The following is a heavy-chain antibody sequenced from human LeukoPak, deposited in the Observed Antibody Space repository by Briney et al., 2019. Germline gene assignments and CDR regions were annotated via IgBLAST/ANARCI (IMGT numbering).Heavy chain of an antibody. CDR3: ATTVGSYFDY. CDR1: C. V-gene: IGHV4-31*02. CDR2: IYYSGST. D-gene: IGHD3-16*01. J-gene: IGHJ4*02. Sequence: CLSWIRQHPGKGLEWIGYIYYSGSTYYNPSLKSRVTMSADTSENQFSLKLSSVTAADTAVYYCATTVGSYFDYWSQGTLVTVSS.